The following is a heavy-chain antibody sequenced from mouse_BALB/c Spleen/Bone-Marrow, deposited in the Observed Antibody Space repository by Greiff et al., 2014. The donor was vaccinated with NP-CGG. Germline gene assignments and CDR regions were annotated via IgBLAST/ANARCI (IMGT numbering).Heavy chain of an antibody. D-gene: IGHD2-1*01. CDR3: ARGRGAYGNIRRGYAMDY. CDR2: ISSGSSTI. Sequence: EVHLVESGGGLVQPGGSRNLSCAASGFTFSSFGMHWVRQAPEKGLEWVAYISSGSSTIYYADTVKGRLTISRDNPKNTLFLQMTSLRSEDTAMYDCARGRGAYGNIRRGYAMDYGGQGTSVTVSS. CDR1: GFTFSSFG. V-gene: IGHV5-17*02. J-gene: IGHJ4*01.